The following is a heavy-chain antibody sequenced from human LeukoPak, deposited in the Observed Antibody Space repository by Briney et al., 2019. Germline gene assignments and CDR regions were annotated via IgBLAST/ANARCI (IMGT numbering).Heavy chain of an antibody. V-gene: IGHV3-30-3*01. CDR3: VKDRTGTYTLDY. CDR2: ISDDGSRQ. CDR1: GFTFQKYA. Sequence: WGGLRLSSAAPGFTFQKYANPRGRPGPGQGVEGVAFISDDGSRQHYADSVKGRFTISRDNSKNTLNLQMNSLRAEDTAVYYCVKDRTGTYTLDYWGRGTLVTVSS. D-gene: IGHD3-10*01. J-gene: IGHJ4*02.